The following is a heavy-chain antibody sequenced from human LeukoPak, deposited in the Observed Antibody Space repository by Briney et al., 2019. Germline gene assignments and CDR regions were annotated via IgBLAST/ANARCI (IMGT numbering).Heavy chain of an antibody. J-gene: IGHJ5*02. V-gene: IGHV4-39*01. CDR3: ARHRSHHGWFDP. CDR1: GDSISSSDYC. D-gene: IGHD2-8*01. CDR2: LYFSGST. Sequence: SEPLSLTCTVSGDSISSSDYCGSSIRRPPGRGLVFVGCLYFSGSTYYSPSLNGRVTISVDTSKNQFSLNLYSMTAADTALYFCARHRSHHGWFDPWGQGTLVTVSS.